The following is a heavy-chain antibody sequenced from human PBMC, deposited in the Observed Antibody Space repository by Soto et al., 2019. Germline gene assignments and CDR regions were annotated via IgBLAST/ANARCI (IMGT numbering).Heavy chain of an antibody. Sequence: QVQLVESGGGVVQPGRSLRLSCAASGFTFSSYGMHWVRQAPGKGLEWVAVISYDGSNKYYADSVKGRFTISRDNSKNTLYLQMNSLRAEDTAVYYCAKDRQWLVPTLGGTVNGMDVWGQGTTVTVSS. CDR3: AKDRQWLVPTLGGTVNGMDV. J-gene: IGHJ6*02. CDR2: ISYDGSNK. CDR1: GFTFSSYG. D-gene: IGHD6-19*01. V-gene: IGHV3-30*18.